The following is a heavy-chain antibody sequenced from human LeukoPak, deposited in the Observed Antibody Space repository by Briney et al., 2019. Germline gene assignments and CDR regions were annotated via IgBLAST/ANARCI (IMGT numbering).Heavy chain of an antibody. CDR2: IYTSGST. J-gene: IGHJ5*02. V-gene: IGHV4-4*07. Sequence: PSETLPLTCTVSGGYISSYYWRWIRQPAGKGLEWIGRIYTSGSTNYNPSLKSRVTMSVDTSKNQFSLKLSSVTAADTAVYYCARSGPPGGFDPWGQGTLVTVSS. CDR3: ARSGPPGGFDP. D-gene: IGHD7-27*01. CDR1: GGYISSYY.